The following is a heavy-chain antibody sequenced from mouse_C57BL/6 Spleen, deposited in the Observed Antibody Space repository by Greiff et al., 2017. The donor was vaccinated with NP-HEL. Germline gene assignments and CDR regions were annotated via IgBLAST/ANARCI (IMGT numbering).Heavy chain of an antibody. D-gene: IGHD1-1*01. Sequence: EVQLQQSVAELVRPGASVKLSCTASGFNIKNTYMHWVKQRPEQGLEWIGRIDPANGNTKYAPKFQGKATITADTSSNTAYLQLSSLTSEDTAIYYGAKIGGTYYGSSYGFDYWGQGTTLTVSS. V-gene: IGHV14-3*01. CDR1: GFNIKNTY. CDR2: IDPANGNT. CDR3: AKIGGTYYGSSYGFDY. J-gene: IGHJ2*01.